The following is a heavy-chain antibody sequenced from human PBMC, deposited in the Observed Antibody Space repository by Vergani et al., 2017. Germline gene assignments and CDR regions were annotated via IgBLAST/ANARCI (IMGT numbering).Heavy chain of an antibody. D-gene: IGHD3-9*01. Sequence: QVQLVQSGAEVKKPGASVKVSCKVSGYTLTELSMHWVRQAPGKGLEWMGGFDPEDGETIYAQKFQGRVTMTEDTSTDTAYMELSSLRSEDTAVYYCATDHFGARVTITIFWPSMDVWGQGTTVTVSS. CDR3: ATDHFGARVTITIFWPSMDV. J-gene: IGHJ6*02. CDR2: FDPEDGET. V-gene: IGHV1-24*01. CDR1: GYTLTELS.